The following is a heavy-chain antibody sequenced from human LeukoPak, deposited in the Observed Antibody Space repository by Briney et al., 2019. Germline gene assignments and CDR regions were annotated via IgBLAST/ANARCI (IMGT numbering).Heavy chain of an antibody. CDR3: ARQYANYYFDSSGYNDY. CDR1: GFTFSTYW. J-gene: IGHJ4*02. CDR2: INQDGSEK. D-gene: IGHD3-22*01. Sequence: QPGGSLGLSCAASGFTFSTYWMSWVRQAPGKGPEWVANINQDGSEKFYADFVQGRFSISRDNAESTLYLQMNSLRAEGTAVYFCARQYANYYFDSSGYNDYWGQGSLVTVSS. V-gene: IGHV3-7*05.